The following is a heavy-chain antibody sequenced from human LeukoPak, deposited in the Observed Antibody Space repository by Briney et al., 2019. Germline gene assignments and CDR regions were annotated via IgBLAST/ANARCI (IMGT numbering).Heavy chain of an antibody. V-gene: IGHV2-5*02. CDR1: GFSLTTSDVR. CDR3: AHNDAYYSAFDY. CDR2: IYWDDDK. D-gene: IGHD3-10*01. J-gene: IGHJ4*02. Sequence: SGPTLVKPTQTLTLTCTFSGFSLTTSDVRVGWIRQPPGKALEWLALIYWDDDKRYSPSLKSRLTITKDTSKNQVVLTMINMDPVDTATYYCAHNDAYYSAFDYWGQGTLVTVSS.